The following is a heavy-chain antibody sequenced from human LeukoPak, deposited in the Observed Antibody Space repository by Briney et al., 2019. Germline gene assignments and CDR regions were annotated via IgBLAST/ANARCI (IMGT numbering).Heavy chain of an antibody. J-gene: IGHJ3*02. CDR2: INHSGST. Sequence: SETLSLTCAVYGGSFSGYYWSWIRQPPGKGLEWIGEINHSGSTNYNPSLKSRVTISVDTSKNQFTLKLSSVTAADTAVYYCARLTTTIFAPFDIWGQGTMVTVSS. CDR1: GGSFSGYY. D-gene: IGHD3-3*01. V-gene: IGHV4-34*01. CDR3: ARLTTTIFAPFDI.